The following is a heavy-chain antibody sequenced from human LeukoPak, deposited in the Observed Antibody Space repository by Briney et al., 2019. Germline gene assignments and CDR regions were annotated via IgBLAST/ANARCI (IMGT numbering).Heavy chain of an antibody. V-gene: IGHV3-73*01. CDR2: IRSKANSYAT. Sequence: GGSLRLSCAASGFTFSSYGMSWVRQAPGKGLEWVGRIRSKANSYATAYAASVKGRFTISRDDSKNTAYLQMNSLKTEDTAVYYCTSSYGDYWGQGTLVTVSS. J-gene: IGHJ4*02. CDR1: GFTFSSYG. D-gene: IGHD1-26*01. CDR3: TSSYGDY.